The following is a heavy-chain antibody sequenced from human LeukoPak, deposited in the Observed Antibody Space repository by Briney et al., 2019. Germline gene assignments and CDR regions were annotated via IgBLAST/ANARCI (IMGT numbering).Heavy chain of an antibody. J-gene: IGHJ4*02. CDR2: INPNSGGT. CDR1: VYTFTAYY. D-gene: IGHD5-18*01. Sequence: GASVNVSCKASVYTFTAYYMHWVRQAPGQGGEWMGWINPNSGGTNYAQKFQGRVTMTRDTSINTVYMELSRLTSDDTAVYSCASGPTRYSPHPYFDYWGQGTLVTVSS. CDR3: ASGPTRYSPHPYFDY. V-gene: IGHV1-2*02.